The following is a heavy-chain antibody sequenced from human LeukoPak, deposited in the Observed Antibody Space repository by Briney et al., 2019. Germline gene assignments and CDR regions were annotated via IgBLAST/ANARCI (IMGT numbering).Heavy chain of an antibody. CDR1: GFIVSNIY. J-gene: IGHJ4*02. V-gene: IGHV3-53*01. D-gene: IGHD3-22*01. CDR3: ASSVITTTPVYFDY. CDR2: IYSGGST. Sequence: GGSLRLSCAASGFIVSNIYMSWVRQAPGKGLEWVSVIYSGGSTYYADSVKGRFTISRDNSKNALYLQMNSLRGEDTAVYYCASSVITTTPVYFDYWGQGTLVTVSS.